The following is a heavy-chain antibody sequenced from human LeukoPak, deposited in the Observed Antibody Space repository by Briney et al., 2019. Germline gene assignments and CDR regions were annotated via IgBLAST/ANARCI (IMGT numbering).Heavy chain of an antibody. CDR2: ISSSGSTI. Sequence: GGSLRLSCAASGFTFSSYDMNWVRQAPGKRLEWVSYISSSGSTIYYADSVKGRVTISRDNAKNSLYLQMNSLRAEDTAMYYCARLPGGVVIDAGLYWGQGTLVTVSS. CDR1: GFTFSSYD. V-gene: IGHV3-48*01. J-gene: IGHJ4*02. CDR3: ARLPGGVVIDAGLY. D-gene: IGHD2-21*01.